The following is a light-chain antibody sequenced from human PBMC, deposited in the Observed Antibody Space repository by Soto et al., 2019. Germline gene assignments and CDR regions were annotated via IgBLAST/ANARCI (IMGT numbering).Light chain of an antibody. J-gene: IGKJ5*01. Sequence: PGERATLSCRASQSVSSYLTWYQQKPGQAPRLLIYDASNRATGIPARFSGSGSGTDFTLTISSLEPEDFAVYYCQQRSNWPPVTFGQGTRLEIK. V-gene: IGKV3-11*01. CDR1: QSVSSY. CDR3: QQRSNWPPVT. CDR2: DAS.